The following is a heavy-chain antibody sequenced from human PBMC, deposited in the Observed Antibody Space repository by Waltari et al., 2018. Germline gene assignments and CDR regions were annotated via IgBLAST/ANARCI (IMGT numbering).Heavy chain of an antibody. J-gene: IGHJ6*03. D-gene: IGHD4-17*01. CDR2: VSGGGDST. CDR1: GFTFSSYY. V-gene: IGHV3-23*04. Sequence: EVQLVESGGGLVQPGGSLRLSCAASGFTFSSYYMSWVRQAPGKVVGCGVSVSGGGDSTYYADSVKGRFTISRDNSKNTLDLQINSLRAEDTAVYYCARTTETTSGGYYYYYMDVWGKGATVTVSS. CDR3: ARTTETTSGGYYYYYMDV.